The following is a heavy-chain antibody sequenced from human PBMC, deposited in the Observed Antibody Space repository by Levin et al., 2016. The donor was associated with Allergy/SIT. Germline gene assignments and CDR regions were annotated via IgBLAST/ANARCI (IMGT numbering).Heavy chain of an antibody. V-gene: IGHV4-34*01. D-gene: IGHD2-2*03. J-gene: IGHJ6*02. CDR1: GGSFSGYY. CDR2: INHSGST. CDR3: ARGRKKGVDIVVVPAATSKGYGMDV. Sequence: SETLSLTCAVYGGSFSGYYWSWIRQPPGKGLEWIGEINHSGSTNYNPSLKSRVTISVDTSKNQFSLKLSSVTAADTAVYYCARGRKKGVDIVVVPAATSKGYGMDVWGQGTTVTVSS.